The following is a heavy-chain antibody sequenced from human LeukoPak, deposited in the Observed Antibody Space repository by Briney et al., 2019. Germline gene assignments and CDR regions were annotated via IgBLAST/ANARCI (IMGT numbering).Heavy chain of an antibody. CDR2: IKRDGSEK. D-gene: IGHD2-2*02. CDR3: ARVYTGNRWHFDY. Sequence: GGSLRLSCAASGFTFSTYWMSWVRQAPGKGLECVANIKRDGSEKYYVDSVKGRFTIFRDDAKSSLYLQMNSLRAEDTAVYFCARVYTGNRWHFDYWGQGALVTVSS. CDR1: GFTFSTYW. V-gene: IGHV3-7*03. J-gene: IGHJ4*02.